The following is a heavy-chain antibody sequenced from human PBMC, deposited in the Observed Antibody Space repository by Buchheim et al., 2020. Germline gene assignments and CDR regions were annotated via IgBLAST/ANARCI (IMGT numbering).Heavy chain of an antibody. CDR2: VKQDGSEK. Sequence: EVQLVESGGGLVQPGGSLRLSCAASGFTFSSYSMSWVRQAPGKGLEWVANVKQDGSEKDYVDSVKGRFSVSRDNAKHLVYLQMNSLRVEDTAVYYCARASSYGYWGQGTL. J-gene: IGHJ4*02. CDR3: ARASSYGY. D-gene: IGHD3-16*01. CDR1: GFTFSSYS. V-gene: IGHV3-7*01.